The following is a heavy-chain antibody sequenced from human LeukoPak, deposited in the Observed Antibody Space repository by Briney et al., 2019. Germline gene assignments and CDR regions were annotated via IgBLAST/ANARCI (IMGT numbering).Heavy chain of an antibody. D-gene: IGHD6-13*01. Sequence: GGSLRLSCAASGFTFSNYNMNWVRQAPGKGLEWVSYISSGSSSIYYADSVKGRFTISRDNAENSLYLQMNSLRAEDTAVYYCAKGSGYSSSQSDYWGQGTLVTVSS. CDR2: ISSGSSSI. CDR3: AKGSGYSSSQSDY. V-gene: IGHV3-48*01. CDR1: GFTFSNYN. J-gene: IGHJ4*02.